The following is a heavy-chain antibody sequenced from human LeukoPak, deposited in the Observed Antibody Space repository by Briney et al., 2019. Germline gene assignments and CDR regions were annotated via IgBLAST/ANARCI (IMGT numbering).Heavy chain of an antibody. J-gene: IGHJ4*02. CDR1: GFTFSRHP. CDR3: ARGDDISPGRVLEY. V-gene: IGHV3-23*01. CDR2: INERGDIT. Sequence: GGSLRLSCVASGFTFSRHPMSWVRQTPGNGLELVSAINERGDITKYADSVMRRFTISRDSSKNTLYLQMNSLRAEDTAVYYCARGDDISPGRVLEYWGRGTLVTASS. D-gene: IGHD3-9*01.